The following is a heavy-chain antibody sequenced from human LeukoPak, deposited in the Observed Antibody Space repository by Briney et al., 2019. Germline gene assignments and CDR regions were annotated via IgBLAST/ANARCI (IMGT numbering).Heavy chain of an antibody. CDR3: ARSYDSSGYEGLNDY. D-gene: IGHD3-22*01. CDR2: INSYNGIT. CDR1: GYIFTSYG. Sequence: ASVKVSCKASGYIFTSYGISWVRQAPGQGLEWMGWINSYNGITKYAQKLQDRVTMTTDTSTSTAYMELRSLRSDDTAVYSCARSYDSSGYEGLNDYWGQGTLVTVSS. J-gene: IGHJ4*02. V-gene: IGHV1-18*01.